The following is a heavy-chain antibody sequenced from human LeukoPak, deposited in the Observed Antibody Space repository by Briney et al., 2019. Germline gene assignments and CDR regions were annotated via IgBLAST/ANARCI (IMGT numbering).Heavy chain of an antibody. CDR2: ISSSSSYI. Sequence: PGGSLRLSCAASGFTFSSYSMNWVRQAPGKGLEWVSSISSSSSYIYYADSVKGRFTISRDNAKNSLYLQMNSLRAEDTAVYYCARDRGYCSGGSCLEWRYYYYYYGMDVWGQGTTVTVSS. CDR3: ARDRGYCSGGSCLEWRYYYYYYGMDV. J-gene: IGHJ6*02. CDR1: GFTFSSYS. V-gene: IGHV3-21*01. D-gene: IGHD2-15*01.